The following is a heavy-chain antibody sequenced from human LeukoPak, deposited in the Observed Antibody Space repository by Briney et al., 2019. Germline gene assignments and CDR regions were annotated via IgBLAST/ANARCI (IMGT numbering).Heavy chain of an antibody. CDR1: GFTFSSYG. D-gene: IGHD3-22*01. V-gene: IGHV3-30*03. CDR3: ARSATYYYDSSGYSNGG. CDR2: ISYDGSNK. Sequence: GRSLRLSCAASGFTFSSYGMHWVRQAPGKGLEWVAVISYDGSNKYYADSVKGRFTISRDNAKNSLYLQMNSLRAEDTAVYYCARSATYYYDSSGYSNGGWGQGTLVTVSS. J-gene: IGHJ4*02.